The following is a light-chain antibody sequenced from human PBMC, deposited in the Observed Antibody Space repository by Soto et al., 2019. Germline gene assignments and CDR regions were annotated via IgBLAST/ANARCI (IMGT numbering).Light chain of an antibody. J-gene: IGLJ1*01. V-gene: IGLV2-8*01. Sequence: QSVLTQPPSASGSPGQSVTISCTGTKNDIGVYDFVSCYQHHPGKAPRLIIYEVVQRPSGVPDRFSGSKSGNTASLTVSGLQAADEADYFCKSYAGSNTYVFGRGTKVTVL. CDR2: EVV. CDR3: KSYAGSNTYV. CDR1: KNDIGVYDF.